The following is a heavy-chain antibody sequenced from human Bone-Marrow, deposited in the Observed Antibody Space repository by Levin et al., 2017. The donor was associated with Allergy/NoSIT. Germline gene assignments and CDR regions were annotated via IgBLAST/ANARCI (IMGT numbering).Heavy chain of an antibody. V-gene: IGHV3-30*03. J-gene: IGHJ4*02. CDR2: ISKDGSND. Sequence: GESLKISCVASGFTFNNYAFHWVRQAPGKGLEWVAMISKDGSNDYYEDSVKGRFTISRDNSKNTLFLQMISLRLEDTSVYFCARDRWEFTRYFDYWGQGLRVTVSS. CDR3: ARDRWEFTRYFDY. D-gene: IGHD1-26*01. CDR1: GFTFNNYA.